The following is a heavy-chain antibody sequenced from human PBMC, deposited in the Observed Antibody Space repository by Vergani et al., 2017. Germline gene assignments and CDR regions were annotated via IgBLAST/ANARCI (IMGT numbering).Heavy chain of an antibody. D-gene: IGHD2-2*01. CDR2: IYSGGSST. CDR3: AKDLGFCSSTICYGAFDI. Sequence: EVQLLESGGGLVQPGGSLRLSCAASGFTFSSYAMSWVRQAPGKGLEWVSVIYSGGSSTYYADSVKGRFTISRDNSKNTLYLQMNSLRAEDTAVYYCAKDLGFCSSTICYGAFDIWGQGTMVTVSS. CDR1: GFTFSSYA. J-gene: IGHJ3*02. V-gene: IGHV3-23*03.